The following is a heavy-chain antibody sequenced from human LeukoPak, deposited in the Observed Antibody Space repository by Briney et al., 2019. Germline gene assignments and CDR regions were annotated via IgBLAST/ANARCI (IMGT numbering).Heavy chain of an antibody. CDR3: AITGYSSSPDAFDI. CDR1: GYSFTTYW. V-gene: IGHV5-51*01. Sequence: GESLKISCQGSGYSFTTYWIGWVRQMPGKGLEWMGIIFCGDSDTRYSPSFQGQVTISADKSIGTAYLQWSSVKASDTAMYYCAITGYSSSPDAFDIWGPGTMVTVSS. D-gene: IGHD6-13*01. J-gene: IGHJ3*02. CDR2: IFCGDSDT.